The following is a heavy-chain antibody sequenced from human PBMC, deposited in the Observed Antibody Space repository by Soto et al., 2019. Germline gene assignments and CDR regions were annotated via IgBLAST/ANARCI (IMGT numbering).Heavy chain of an antibody. CDR2: ISSNSATI. CDR1: GCTFSSYS. Sequence: EVQLVESGGGLVQPGGSLRLSCAASGCTFSSYSMTWVRQAPGKGLEWVSYISSNSATIYNADSVKGRFTISRDDAKNSLYLQMNSLRDEDTAVYYCARVGSTPYYYYGVDVWGQGTTVTVSS. CDR3: ARVGSTPYYYYGVDV. J-gene: IGHJ6*02. D-gene: IGHD1-26*01. V-gene: IGHV3-48*02.